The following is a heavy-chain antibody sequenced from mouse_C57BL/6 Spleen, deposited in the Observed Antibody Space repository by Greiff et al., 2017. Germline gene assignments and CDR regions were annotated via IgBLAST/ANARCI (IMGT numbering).Heavy chain of an antibody. J-gene: IGHJ4*01. CDR1: GFSLTSYG. CDR3: AGNRGCWLLRVYYAMDY. CDR2: IWSGGRT. Sequence: VQRVESGPGLVQPSQSLSITCTVSGFSLTSYGVHWVRQSPGKGLEWLGVIWSGGRTDYNAAFISSLSIRKDDSKSQVFFKMNSPQADDTAIYYCAGNRGCWLLRVYYAMDYWGQGTSVTVSS. V-gene: IGHV2-2*01. D-gene: IGHD2-3*01.